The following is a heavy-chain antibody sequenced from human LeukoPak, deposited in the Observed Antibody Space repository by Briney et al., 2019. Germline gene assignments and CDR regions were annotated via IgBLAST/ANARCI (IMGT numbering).Heavy chain of an antibody. CDR1: GFTFTNSA. D-gene: IGHD2-15*01. V-gene: IGHV1-58*02. CDR2: IVVGSGNT. Sequence: SVKASCKASGFTFTNSAMQWVRQARGQRLEWIGWIVVGSGNTNYAQKFQERVTITRDMSTSTAYMELSSLRSEDTAVYYCAADQGSPYCSGGSRLFDYWGQGTLVTVSS. J-gene: IGHJ4*02. CDR3: AADQGSPYCSGGSRLFDY.